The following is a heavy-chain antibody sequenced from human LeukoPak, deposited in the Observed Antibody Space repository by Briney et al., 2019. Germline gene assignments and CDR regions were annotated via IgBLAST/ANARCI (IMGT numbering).Heavy chain of an antibody. Sequence: GGSLRLSCAASGFTFSSYVISWVRQAPGKGLEWVSAISGSGGSTYYADSVKGRFTISRDNSKNTLYLQMNSLRAEDTAVYYCAKDNRPYYDSSGYWVFQHWGQGTLVTVSS. CDR1: GFTFSSYV. V-gene: IGHV3-23*01. CDR3: AKDNRPYYDSSGYWVFQH. D-gene: IGHD3-22*01. CDR2: ISGSGGST. J-gene: IGHJ1*01.